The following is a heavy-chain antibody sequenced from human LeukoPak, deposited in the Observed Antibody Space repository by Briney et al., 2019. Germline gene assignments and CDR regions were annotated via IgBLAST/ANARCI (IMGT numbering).Heavy chain of an antibody. D-gene: IGHD6-13*01. J-gene: IGHJ5*02. CDR3: ARHSRPGYSSSWYSAYNWFDP. CDR2: INHSGST. V-gene: IGHV4-34*01. CDR1: GGSFSGYY. Sequence: SETLSLTCAVYGGSFSGYYWSWIRQPPGKGLEWIGEINHSGSTNYNPSLKSRVTISVDTSKNQFSLKLSSVTAADTAVYYCARHSRPGYSSSWYSAYNWFDPWGQGTLVTVSS.